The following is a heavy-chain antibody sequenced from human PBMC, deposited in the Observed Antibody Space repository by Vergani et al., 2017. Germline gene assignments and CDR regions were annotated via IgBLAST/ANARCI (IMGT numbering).Heavy chain of an antibody. Sequence: EVQLLESGGGLVQPGGSLRLSCAASGFTFSSYAMSGVRQAPGKGLEWGSAISGSGGSTYYADSVKGRFTISRDNSKNTLYLQMNSLRAEDTAVYYCAIHRDGYFDYWGQGTLVTVSS. J-gene: IGHJ4*02. V-gene: IGHV3-23*01. CDR3: AIHRDGYFDY. CDR2: ISGSGGST. CDR1: GFTFSSYA. D-gene: IGHD5-24*01.